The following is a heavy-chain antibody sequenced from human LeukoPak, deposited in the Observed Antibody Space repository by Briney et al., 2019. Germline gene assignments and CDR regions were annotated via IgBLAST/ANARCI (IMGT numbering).Heavy chain of an antibody. CDR2: ISPYNGNT. CDR1: GYTFRNYG. CDR3: ARGGVTGVVDV. D-gene: IGHD1-14*01. V-gene: IGHV1-18*01. Sequence: GASVKVSCKTSGYTFRNYGITWVRQIPGQGLEWMGWISPYNGNTNYAQKLQGRVTMTTDTSTSTAYMELRSLTSDDTAVYYCARGGVTGVVDVWGKGTTVTISS. J-gene: IGHJ6*04.